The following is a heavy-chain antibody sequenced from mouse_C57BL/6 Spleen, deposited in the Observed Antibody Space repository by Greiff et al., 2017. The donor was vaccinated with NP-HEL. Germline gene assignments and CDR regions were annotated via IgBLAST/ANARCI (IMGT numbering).Heavy chain of an antibody. D-gene: IGHD1-1*01. CDR2: IDPENGDT. J-gene: IGHJ1*03. V-gene: IGHV14-4*01. CDR1: GFNIKDDY. Sequence: VQLQQSGAELVRPGASVKLSCTASGFNIKDDYMHWVKQRPEQGLEWIGWIDPENGDTEYASKFQGKATITADTSSNTAYLQLSSLTSEDTAVYYCTTGYGSSYPYWYVDVWGTGTTVTVSS. CDR3: TTGYGSSYPYWYVDV.